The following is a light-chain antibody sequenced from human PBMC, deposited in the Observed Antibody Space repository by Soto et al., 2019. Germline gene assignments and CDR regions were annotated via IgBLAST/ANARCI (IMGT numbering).Light chain of an antibody. CDR1: QTVRNNY. CDR3: QQVSSYPLT. V-gene: IGKV3-20*01. CDR2: DAS. Sequence: EIVLTQSPVTLSVSPGERATLSCRASQTVRNNYLAWYQQKPGQAPRLLIYDASSRATGIPDRFSGGGSGTDFTLTISRLEPEDFAVYYCQQVSSYPLTFGGGSKVDIK. J-gene: IGKJ4*01.